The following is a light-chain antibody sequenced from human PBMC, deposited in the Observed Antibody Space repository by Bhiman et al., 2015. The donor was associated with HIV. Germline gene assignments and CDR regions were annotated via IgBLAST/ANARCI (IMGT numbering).Light chain of an antibody. CDR1: SSDVGGYNY. CDR3: TSYTTTGFFV. CDR2: DVS. V-gene: IGLV2-14*03. J-gene: IGLJ1*01. Sequence: QSALTQPASVSGSPGQSITISCTGTSSDVGGYNYVSWYQHHPGKAPKLMIYDVSKRPSGVSNRFSGSKSGNTASLTISGLQAEDEADYYCTSYTTTGFFVFGSATKVTVL.